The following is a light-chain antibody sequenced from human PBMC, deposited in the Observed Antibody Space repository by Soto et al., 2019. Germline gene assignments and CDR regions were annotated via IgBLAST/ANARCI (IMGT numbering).Light chain of an antibody. V-gene: IGKV3-20*01. Sequence: EIVLTQSPGTLALYPGERATLSCRASQSVSSSYLAWYQQKPGQAPRLLIYGASNRATGIPDRLSGSGSGTDFTLTISRLEPEDFAVYYCQQYGSSGTFGQGTKVDIK. J-gene: IGKJ1*01. CDR3: QQYGSSGT. CDR1: QSVSSSY. CDR2: GAS.